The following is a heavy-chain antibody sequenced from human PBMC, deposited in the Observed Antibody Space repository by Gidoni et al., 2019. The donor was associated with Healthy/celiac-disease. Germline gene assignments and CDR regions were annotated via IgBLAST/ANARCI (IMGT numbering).Heavy chain of an antibody. D-gene: IGHD6-13*01. CDR3: AKETAACLDY. Sequence: QVQLVESGGGVVQPGRSLRLSCAASGFTFSSYGMHWVRQAPGKGLEWVAVISYDGSNKYYADSVKGRFTISRDNSKNTLYLQMNSLRAEDTAVYYCAKETAACLDYWGQGTLVTVSS. CDR1: GFTFSSYG. CDR2: ISYDGSNK. J-gene: IGHJ4*02. V-gene: IGHV3-30*18.